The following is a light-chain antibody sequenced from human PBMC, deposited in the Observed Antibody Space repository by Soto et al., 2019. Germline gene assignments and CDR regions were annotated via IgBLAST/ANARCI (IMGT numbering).Light chain of an antibody. Sequence: QLVLTQPPSMSGAPGQRVTISCTGGNSNIGAGYYVHWYQQLPGAAPKLLIYSNNNRPSGVPDRFSGSKSGTSASLAITGLQAEDEADYYCQSYDSSLSGSVVFGGGTQLTVL. CDR2: SNN. CDR1: NSNIGAGYY. J-gene: IGLJ2*01. V-gene: IGLV1-40*01. CDR3: QSYDSSLSGSVV.